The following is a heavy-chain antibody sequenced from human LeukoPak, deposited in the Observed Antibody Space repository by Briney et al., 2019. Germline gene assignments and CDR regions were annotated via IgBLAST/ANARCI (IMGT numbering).Heavy chain of an antibody. D-gene: IGHD3-22*01. Sequence: ASVKVSCKASGYTFTSYYMHWVRQAPGQGLEWMGIINPSGGSTSYAQKFQGRVTMTRDMSTSTVYMELNSLRSEDTAVYYCARVQAPITMIRERPTPFDYWGQGTLVTVSS. CDR1: GYTFTSYY. CDR3: ARVQAPITMIRERPTPFDY. J-gene: IGHJ4*02. V-gene: IGHV1-46*01. CDR2: INPSGGST.